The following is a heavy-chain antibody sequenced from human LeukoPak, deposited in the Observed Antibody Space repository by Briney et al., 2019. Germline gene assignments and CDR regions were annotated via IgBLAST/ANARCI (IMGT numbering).Heavy chain of an antibody. Sequence: QTGGSLRLSCAASGFTFSSYWMHRVRQAPGKGLVWVSRINSDGSSTTYADSVKGRFTISRDNAKNTLYLQMNSLRAEDTAVYYCATANFHAFEIWGQGTMVTVSS. D-gene: IGHD6-25*01. CDR2: INSDGSST. J-gene: IGHJ3*02. V-gene: IGHV3-74*01. CDR1: GFTFSSYW. CDR3: ATANFHAFEI.